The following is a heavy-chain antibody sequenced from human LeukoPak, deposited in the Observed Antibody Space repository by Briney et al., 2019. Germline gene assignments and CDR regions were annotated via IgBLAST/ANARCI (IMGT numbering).Heavy chain of an antibody. CDR2: IYYSGST. CDR3: ARAPLYSSGWYGYYMDV. CDR1: GGSISSYY. D-gene: IGHD6-19*01. J-gene: IGHJ6*03. V-gene: IGHV4-59*01. Sequence: SETLSLTCTVSGGSISSYYWSWIRQPPGKGLEWIGYIYYSGSTNYNPSLKSRVTISVDTSKNQFSLKLSSVTAADTAVYYCARAPLYSSGWYGYYMDVWGEGRTVTISS.